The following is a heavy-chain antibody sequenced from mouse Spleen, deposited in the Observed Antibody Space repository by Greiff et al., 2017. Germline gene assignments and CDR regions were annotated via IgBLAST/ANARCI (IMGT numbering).Heavy chain of an antibody. Sequence: VQLKQSGPELVKPGASVKISCKASGYSFTGYYMNWVKQSPEKSLEWIGDINPSTGGTTYNQKFKAKATLTVDKSSSTAYMQLKSLTSEDSAVYYCASEWFAYWGQGTLVTVSA. CDR3: ASEWFAY. CDR1: GYSFTGYY. V-gene: IGHV1-42*01. CDR2: INPSTGGT. J-gene: IGHJ3*01.